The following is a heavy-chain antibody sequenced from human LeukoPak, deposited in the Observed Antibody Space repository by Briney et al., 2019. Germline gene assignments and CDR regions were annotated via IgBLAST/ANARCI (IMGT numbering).Heavy chain of an antibody. CDR1: GGTFSSYA. CDR3: ASRRWLQGGYYFDY. CDR2: IIPIFGTA. D-gene: IGHD5-24*01. V-gene: IGHV1-69*05. J-gene: IGHJ4*02. Sequence: SVKVSCKASGGTFSSYAISWVRQAPGQGLEWMGGIIPIFGTANYAQKFQGRVTIITDESTSTAYMELSSLRSEDTAVYYCASRRWLQGGYYFDYWGQGTLVTVSS.